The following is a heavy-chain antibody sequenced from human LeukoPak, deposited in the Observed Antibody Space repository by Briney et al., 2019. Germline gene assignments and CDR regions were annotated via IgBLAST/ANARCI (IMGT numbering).Heavy chain of an antibody. V-gene: IGHV1-46*01. CDR2: INPSGGST. Sequence: ASVKVSCKASGYTFTSYYMHWVRQAPGQGLEWMGIINPSGGSTSYAQKFQGRVTMTRDTSTSTVYMELSSLRSEDTAVYYCARASGYYDSSGTTTFAFDIWGQGTMVTVSS. CDR3: ARASGYYDSSGTTTFAFDI. J-gene: IGHJ3*02. CDR1: GYTFTSYY. D-gene: IGHD3-22*01.